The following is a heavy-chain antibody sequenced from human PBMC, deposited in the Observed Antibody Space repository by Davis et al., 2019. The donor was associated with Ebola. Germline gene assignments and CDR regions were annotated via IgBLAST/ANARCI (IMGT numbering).Heavy chain of an antibody. V-gene: IGHV4-30-2*01. CDR3: ARAQRITNLIVDY. CDR1: GGSISSGGYS. D-gene: IGHD3-3*01. Sequence: QTPSLTCAVSGGSISSGGYSWSWIRQPPGKGLEWIGYIYNSGSTYYNPSLKSRVTISVDRSKNQFSLKLSSVTAADTAVYYCARAQRITNLIVDYWGQGTLVTVSS. CDR2: IYNSGST. J-gene: IGHJ4*02.